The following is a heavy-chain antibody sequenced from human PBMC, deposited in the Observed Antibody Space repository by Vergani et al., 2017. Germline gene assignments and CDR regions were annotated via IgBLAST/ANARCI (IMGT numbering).Heavy chain of an antibody. V-gene: IGHV1-69*01. Sequence: QVQLVQSGAEVKKPGSSVKVSCKASGGTFSSYAISWVRQAPGQGLEGMGGIITIFGTAKYAQKFQGRVTITADEATSKAYMELSSLRSEDTAVYYCARGADLVSTIHLYYWGQGTLVTVSS. J-gene: IGHJ4*02. CDR2: IITIFGTA. CDR1: GGTFSSYA. CDR3: ARGADLVSTIHLYY. D-gene: IGHD5/OR15-5a*01.